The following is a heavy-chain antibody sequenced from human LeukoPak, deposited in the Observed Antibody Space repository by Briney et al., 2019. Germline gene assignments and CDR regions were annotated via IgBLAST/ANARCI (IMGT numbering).Heavy chain of an antibody. Sequence: GGSLRLSCAASGFTFSSYGMHWVRQAPGKGLEWVAVISYDGSNKYYADSVKGRFTISRDNAKNSLYLQMNSLRAEDMALYYCAKADTRSGWYGTFFDYWGQGTLVTVSS. CDR3: AKADTRSGWYGTFFDY. D-gene: IGHD6-19*01. CDR1: GFTFSSYG. CDR2: ISYDGSNK. J-gene: IGHJ4*02. V-gene: IGHV3-30*18.